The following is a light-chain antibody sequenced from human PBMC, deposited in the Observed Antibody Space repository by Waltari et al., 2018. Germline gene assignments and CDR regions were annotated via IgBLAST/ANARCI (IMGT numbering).Light chain of an antibody. CDR3: QQYGSAPRT. CDR1: QSVSSSY. J-gene: IGKJ2*01. Sequence: EIVLTQSPGTLSLSPGERATLSCRASQSVSSSYLAWYQQKPGQAPRRLIYGASSRATGIPDSFSSSGSGTDFTLTISRLEAEDFAVYYCQQYGSAPRTFGQGTTLEIK. CDR2: GAS. V-gene: IGKV3-20*01.